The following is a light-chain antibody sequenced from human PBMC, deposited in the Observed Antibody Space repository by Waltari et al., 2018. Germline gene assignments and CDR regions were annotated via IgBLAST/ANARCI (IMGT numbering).Light chain of an antibody. CDR2: RAS. CDR1: QIITNW. Sequence: DIQMTQSPSTLSASVGHRVTITCRASQIITNWLAWYQQKPGKAPKLLIYRASNLESGVPSRFSGSGSGTEFTLTISSLQPDDFATYSCQQYDNYWTFGQGTKVEIK. V-gene: IGKV1-5*03. J-gene: IGKJ1*01. CDR3: QQYDNYWT.